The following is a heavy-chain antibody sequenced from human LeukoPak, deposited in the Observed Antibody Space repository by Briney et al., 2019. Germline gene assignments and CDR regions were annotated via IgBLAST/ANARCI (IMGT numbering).Heavy chain of an antibody. V-gene: IGHV3-48*01. CDR3: ARDRYVGATTAGDSDS. D-gene: IGHD1-26*01. J-gene: IGHJ4*02. Sequence: GGSLRLSCAASGFTFSSYSMNWVRQAPGKGLEWVSYISSSSSTIYYADSVKGRFTISRDNAKNSLYLQMNSLRAEDTAVYYCARDRYVGATTAGDSDSWGQGTLVTVSS. CDR1: GFTFSSYS. CDR2: ISSSSSTI.